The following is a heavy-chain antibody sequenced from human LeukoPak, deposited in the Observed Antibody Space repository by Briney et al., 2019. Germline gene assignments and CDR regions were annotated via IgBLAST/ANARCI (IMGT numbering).Heavy chain of an antibody. V-gene: IGHV1-46*01. D-gene: IGHD2-21*02. CDR3: ARGPSSKGQCGGDCFNWFDP. J-gene: IGHJ5*02. Sequence: ASVKVSCKASGYTFTSYYMHWVRQAPGQGLEWMGIINPSGGSTSYAQKFQGRVTMTRDTSTSTVYMELSSLRSEDTAVYYCARGPSSKGQCGGDCFNWFDPWGQGTLVTVSS. CDR2: INPSGGST. CDR1: GYTFTSYY.